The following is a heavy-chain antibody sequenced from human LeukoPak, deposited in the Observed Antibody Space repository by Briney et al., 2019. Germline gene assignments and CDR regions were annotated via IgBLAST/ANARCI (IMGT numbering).Heavy chain of an antibody. Sequence: PGGSLRLSCAASGFTFSSYAMSWVRQAPGKGLEWVSAISGSGGSTYYADSVKGRFTISRDNSKNTPYLQMNSLRAEDTAVYYCAKERSGGVLIAAAGYYFDYWGQGTLVTVSS. V-gene: IGHV3-23*01. J-gene: IGHJ4*02. CDR1: GFTFSSYA. CDR2: ISGSGGST. CDR3: AKERSGGVLIAAAGYYFDY. D-gene: IGHD6-13*01.